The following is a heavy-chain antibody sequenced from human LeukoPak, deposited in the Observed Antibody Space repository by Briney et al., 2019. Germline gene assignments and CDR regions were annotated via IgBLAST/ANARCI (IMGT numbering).Heavy chain of an antibody. CDR1: GYTFTSYG. CDR2: IIPIFGTA. Sequence: GASVKVSCKASGYTFTSYGISWVRQAPGQGLEWMGGIIPIFGTANYAQKFQGRVTITADESTSTAYMELSNLRSEDTAVYYCARESTDYYDSSGYYYGPVYWGQGTLVTVSS. J-gene: IGHJ4*02. D-gene: IGHD3-22*01. CDR3: ARESTDYYDSSGYYYGPVY. V-gene: IGHV1-69*13.